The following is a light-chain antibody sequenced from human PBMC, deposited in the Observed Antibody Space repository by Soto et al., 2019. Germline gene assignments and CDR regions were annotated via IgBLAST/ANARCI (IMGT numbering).Light chain of an antibody. CDR2: DAS. V-gene: IGKV1-5*01. Sequence: DIQMTQSPSTLSASVGDRVTITCRASQSIINWLAWYQQKPGKAPKLLIYDASSLESGVPSRFSGSGSGTEFTLTISSLQPDDFATYYCQQYNSYSRMFGQGTKVDIK. CDR3: QQYNSYSRM. J-gene: IGKJ1*01. CDR1: QSIINW.